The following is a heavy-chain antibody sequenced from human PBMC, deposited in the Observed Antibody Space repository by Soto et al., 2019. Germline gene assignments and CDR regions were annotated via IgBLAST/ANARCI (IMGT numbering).Heavy chain of an antibody. J-gene: IGHJ3*02. V-gene: IGHV4-31*03. CDR2: VHYSGTT. D-gene: IGHD2-2*01. Sequence: VQVQESGPGLVKPSQTLTLTCTVSGGSISSGGYYWTWIRQHPGKGQEWLGNVHYSGTTYYNPSLKSRVTISVDTSKNHFSLKLSSVTAADTAVYYCARDRKTWCSGNTCYEQDAFDISGQGTMVSVSS. CDR1: GGSISSGGYY. CDR3: ARDRKTWCSGNTCYEQDAFDI.